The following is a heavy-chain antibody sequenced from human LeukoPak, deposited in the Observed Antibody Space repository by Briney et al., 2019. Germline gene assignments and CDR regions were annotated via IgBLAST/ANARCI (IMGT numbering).Heavy chain of an antibody. V-gene: IGHV4-61*02. D-gene: IGHD2-2*02. Sequence: PSQTLSLTCTVSGGSISSGSYYWSWIRQPAGKGLEWIGRFYTSGSTNYNPSLKSRVTMSIDTSKNRFSLKLTSVTAADTAVYYCARGYRFDPWGQGTLVTVSS. CDR2: FYTSGST. CDR1: GGSISSGSYY. J-gene: IGHJ5*02. CDR3: ARGYRFDP.